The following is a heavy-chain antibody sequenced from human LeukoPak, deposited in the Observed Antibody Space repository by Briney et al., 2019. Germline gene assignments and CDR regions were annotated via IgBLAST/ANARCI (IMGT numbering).Heavy chain of an antibody. Sequence: GGSLRLSCAASGFTFNNYNMNWVRQAPGKALEWVSSITSSGVYILYADSVKGRFTISRDNAKDSLYLQMNSLGPEDTAVYYCARDPYSGNYGNYYYYYMDVWGKGTTVTISS. D-gene: IGHD1-26*01. J-gene: IGHJ6*03. CDR3: ARDPYSGNYGNYYYYYMDV. CDR2: ITSSGVYI. V-gene: IGHV3-21*01. CDR1: GFTFNNYN.